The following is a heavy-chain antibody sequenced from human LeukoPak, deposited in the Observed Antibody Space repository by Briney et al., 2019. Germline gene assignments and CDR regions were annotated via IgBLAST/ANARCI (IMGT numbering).Heavy chain of an antibody. D-gene: IGHD5-18*01. CDR3: AKGGRTAMVPNLDY. Sequence: PGGSLRLSCAASGFTFSSYGMHWVRQAPGKGLEWVSAISGSGGSTYYADSVKGRFTISRDNSKNTLYLQMNSLRAEDTAVYYCAKGGRTAMVPNLDYWGQGTLVTVSS. CDR1: GFTFSSYG. CDR2: ISGSGGST. V-gene: IGHV3-23*01. J-gene: IGHJ4*02.